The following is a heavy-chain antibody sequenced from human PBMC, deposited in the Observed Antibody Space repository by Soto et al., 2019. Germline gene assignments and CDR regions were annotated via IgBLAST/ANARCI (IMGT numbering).Heavy chain of an antibody. CDR2: ISSNGGST. CDR3: ARDLHCSGGSCYSAFDI. D-gene: IGHD2-15*01. J-gene: IGHJ3*02. CDR1: GFTFSSYA. Sequence: GGSLRLSCAASGFTFSSYAMHWVRQAPGKGLEYVSAISSNGGSTYYANYVKGRFTISRDNSKNTLYLQMGSLRAEDMAVYYCARDLHCSGGSCYSAFDIWGQGTMVTVSS. V-gene: IGHV3-64*01.